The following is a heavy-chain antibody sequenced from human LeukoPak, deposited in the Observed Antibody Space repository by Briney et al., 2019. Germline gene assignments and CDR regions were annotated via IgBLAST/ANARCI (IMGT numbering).Heavy chain of an antibody. CDR1: GFTFNSYW. J-gene: IGHJ4*02. Sequence: GGSLRLSCAASGFTFNSYWMSWVRQAPGKGLEWVASVKEDGSEQYYVDSVRGRFIISRDNAKNSLYLQMSSLRAEDTAVYYCTRQPTTLDGSKFMSTDHWGQGTLVTVSS. D-gene: IGHD5/OR15-5a*01. V-gene: IGHV3-7*01. CDR3: TRQPTTLDGSKFMSTDH. CDR2: VKEDGSEQ.